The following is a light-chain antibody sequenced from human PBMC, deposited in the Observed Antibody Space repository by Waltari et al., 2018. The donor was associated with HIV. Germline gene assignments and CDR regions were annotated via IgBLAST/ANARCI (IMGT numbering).Light chain of an antibody. CDR2: EVT. J-gene: IGLJ2*01. Sequence: QSALTQPPSASGSPGQSVTISCTGTSSDIGGYNYDSWYQQHPGKAPKLIMTEVTKRPSGVPDRFSGSKSGNTASLTVSGLQAEDEAHYYCSSYAPTNNFYVLFGGGTALTVL. CDR1: SSDIGGYNY. CDR3: SSYAPTNNFYVL. V-gene: IGLV2-8*01.